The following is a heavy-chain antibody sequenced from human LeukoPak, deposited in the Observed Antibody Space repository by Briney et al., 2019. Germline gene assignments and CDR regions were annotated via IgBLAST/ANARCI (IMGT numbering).Heavy chain of an antibody. D-gene: IGHD1-14*01. V-gene: IGHV3-74*03. J-gene: IGHJ4*02. CDR1: GFTFSDYW. CDR2: INTSGSST. CDR3: ARSNHADDF. Sequence: PGGSLRLSCAASGFTFSDYWMHWVRQVPGKGLVWVSRINTSGSSTTYAESVKGRFTISRDNAKNTLYLQRDSLRAEDTGVYYCARSNHADDFWGQGTLVTVSS.